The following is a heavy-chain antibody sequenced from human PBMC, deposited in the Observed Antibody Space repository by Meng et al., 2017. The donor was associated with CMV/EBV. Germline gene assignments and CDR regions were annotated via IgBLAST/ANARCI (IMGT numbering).Heavy chain of an antibody. CDR2: INPNSGGT. D-gene: IGHD3-16*01. CDR1: GDTFTGYD. Sequence: SGVEETKPGAPVKVPCKASGDTFTGYDMHWVRQAPGQGLEWMGWINPNSGGTNYAQKFQGRVTMTRDTSISTAYMELSRLRSDDTAVYYCARHYDYDDYWGQGTLVTVSS. V-gene: IGHV1-2*02. J-gene: IGHJ4*02. CDR3: ARHYDYDDY.